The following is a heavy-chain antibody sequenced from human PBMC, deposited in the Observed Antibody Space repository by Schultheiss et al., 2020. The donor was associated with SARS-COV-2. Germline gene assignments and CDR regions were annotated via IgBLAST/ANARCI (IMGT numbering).Heavy chain of an antibody. CDR1: GGTFSSYA. D-gene: IGHD3-10*01. V-gene: IGHV1-69*13. CDR3: AKLDGSGTYYYGMDV. Sequence: SVKVSCKASGGTFSSYAISWVRQAPGQGLEWMGGIIPIFGTANYAQKFQGRVTITADESTSTAYMELSSLRAEDTAVYYCAKLDGSGTYYYGMDVWGQGTTVTVSS. CDR2: IIPIFGTA. J-gene: IGHJ6*02.